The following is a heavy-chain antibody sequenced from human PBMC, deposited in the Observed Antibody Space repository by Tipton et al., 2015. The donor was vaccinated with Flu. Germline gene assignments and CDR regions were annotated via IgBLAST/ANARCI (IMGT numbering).Heavy chain of an antibody. Sequence: TLSLTCTVSGYSISSGYYWGWIRQPPGKGLEWIGSIYYSGSTYYNPSLKSRVTISVDTSKNQFSLKLSSVTAADTAVYYCAGGLGSYGGNSAQNAFDIWGQGTMVTVSS. CDR2: IYYSGST. V-gene: IGHV4-38-2*02. J-gene: IGHJ3*02. CDR3: AGGLGSYGGNSAQNAFDI. CDR1: GYSISSGYY. D-gene: IGHD4-23*01.